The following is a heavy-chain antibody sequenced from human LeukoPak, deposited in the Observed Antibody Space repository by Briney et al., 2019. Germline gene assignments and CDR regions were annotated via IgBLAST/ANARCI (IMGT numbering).Heavy chain of an antibody. V-gene: IGHV3-48*01. J-gene: IGHJ4*02. CDR3: ARDLRGAVYDY. Sequence: GGSLRLSCAASGFTFSSYSMNWVRQAPGKGLEWVSYISSSSSTIYYADSVKGRFTISRDNAKNSLYPQMNSLRAEDTAVYYCARDLRGAVYDYWGQGTLVTVSS. CDR2: ISSSSSTI. CDR1: GFTFSSYS. D-gene: IGHD1-26*01.